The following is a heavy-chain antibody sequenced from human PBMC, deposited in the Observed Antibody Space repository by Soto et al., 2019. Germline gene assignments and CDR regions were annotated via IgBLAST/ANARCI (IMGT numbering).Heavy chain of an antibody. V-gene: IGHV4-34*01. CDR2: INHSGST. CDR1: GGSFSGYY. CDR3: ARGPDRRGRGPHYYYYYYMDV. Sequence: PSETLSLTCAVYGGSFSGYYWSWIRQPPGKGLEWIGEINHSGSTNYNPSLKSRVTISVDTSKNQFSLKLSSVTAADTAVYYCARGPDRRGRGPHYYYYYYMDVWGKGTTVTVSS. J-gene: IGHJ6*03.